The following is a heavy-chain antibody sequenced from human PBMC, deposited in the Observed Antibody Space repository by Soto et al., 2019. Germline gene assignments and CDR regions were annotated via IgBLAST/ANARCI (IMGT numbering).Heavy chain of an antibody. Sequence: QAQLVQSGAEVKKPGASVKVSCEASGYTFSKYTMHWVRQAPGQRPEWMGWINTGNGNTEYSDKFQGRVTITTDSSASTAYMELSSLKIEDTGVYYCARGAGSYMNSPGGIWGQGTLVTVSS. CDR2: INTGNGNT. D-gene: IGHD3-3*01. J-gene: IGHJ4*02. V-gene: IGHV1-3*04. CDR1: GYTFSKYT. CDR3: ARGAGSYMNSPGGI.